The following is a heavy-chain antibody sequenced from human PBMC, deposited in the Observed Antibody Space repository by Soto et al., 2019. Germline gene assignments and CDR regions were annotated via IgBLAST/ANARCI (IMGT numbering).Heavy chain of an antibody. J-gene: IGHJ6*02. CDR2: IDPSDSYT. V-gene: IGHV5-10-1*01. D-gene: IGHD4-17*01. Sequence: GESLKISCKGSGYSFTSYWISWVRQMPGKGLEWMGRIDPSDSYTNYSPSFQGYVTISADKSISTAYLQWSSLKASDTAMYYCARRRAVTTKPFYYYGMDVWGQGTTVTVSS. CDR3: ARRRAVTTKPFYYYGMDV. CDR1: GYSFTSYW.